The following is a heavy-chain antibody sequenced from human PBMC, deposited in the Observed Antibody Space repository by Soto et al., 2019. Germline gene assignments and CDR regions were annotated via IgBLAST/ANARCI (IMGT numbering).Heavy chain of an antibody. D-gene: IGHD3-22*01. CDR1: GGSFSGYY. CDR2: INHSGST. J-gene: IGHJ4*02. Sequence: QVQLQQWGAGLLKPSETLSLTCAVYGGSFSGYYWSWIRQPPGKGLEWIGEINHSGSTNYNPSLKRRVTISVDTSKNQFSLKLSSVTAADTAVYYCASTMIATALFGYWGQGTLVTASS. CDR3: ASTMIATALFGY. V-gene: IGHV4-34*01.